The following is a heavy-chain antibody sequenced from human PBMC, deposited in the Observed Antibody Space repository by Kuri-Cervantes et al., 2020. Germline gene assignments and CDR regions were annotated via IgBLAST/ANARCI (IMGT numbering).Heavy chain of an antibody. Sequence: ASVKVSSKASGGTFSSYAISWVRQAPGQGLEWMGIINPSGGSTGYAQKFQGRVTMTRDTSTSTVYMELSSLRSEDTAVYYCAKDIASRSDSTYSVDTAMNYYYGMDVWGQGTTVTVSS. CDR2: INPSGGST. V-gene: IGHV1-46*01. D-gene: IGHD5-18*01. J-gene: IGHJ6*02. CDR1: GGTFSSYA. CDR3: AKDIASRSDSTYSVDTAMNYYYGMDV.